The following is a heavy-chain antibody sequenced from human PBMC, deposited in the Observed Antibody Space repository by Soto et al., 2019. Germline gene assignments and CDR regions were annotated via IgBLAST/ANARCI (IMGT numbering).Heavy chain of an antibody. Sequence: EVQLVESGGALVQPGGSRRLSCAASGFTFSSFWLHWVRQPPGKGLVWISRLNGDGSSSSYADSVTGRFTISRDTATNTLYLQMNSLRPEDTALYYCTRXASGYGNFDYWGLGTLVTVSS. J-gene: IGHJ4*02. CDR1: GFTFSSFW. CDR3: TRXASGYGNFDY. D-gene: IGHD5-12*01. V-gene: IGHV3-74*01. CDR2: LNGDGSSS.